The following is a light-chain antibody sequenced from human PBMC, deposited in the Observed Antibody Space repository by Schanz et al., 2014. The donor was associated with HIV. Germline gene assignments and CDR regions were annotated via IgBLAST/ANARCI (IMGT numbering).Light chain of an antibody. CDR1: QSVSSN. CDR2: GAS. CDR3: QQYDNWPLT. Sequence: EIVLTQSPVILSLSPGERATLSCRASQSVSSNLAWYQQKPGQAPRLLIYGASTRATGIPARFSGSGSGTEFTLTISSLQSEDFAIYFCQQYDNWPLTFGGGTKVEFE. V-gene: IGKV3-15*01. J-gene: IGKJ4*01.